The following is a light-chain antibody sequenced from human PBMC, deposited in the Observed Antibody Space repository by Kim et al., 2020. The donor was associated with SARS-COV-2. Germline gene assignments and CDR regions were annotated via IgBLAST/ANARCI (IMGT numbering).Light chain of an antibody. J-gene: IGLJ3*02. V-gene: IGLV1-51*01. CDR2: DNN. Sequence: GQKGTSSFSGSSSNIGNNYVSWYQQPPGTAPKLLIYDNNKRPSGIPDRFSGSKSGTSATLGITGLQTGDEADYYCGTWDSSLSAGVFGGGTQLTVL. CDR3: GTWDSSLSAGV. CDR1: SSNIGNNY.